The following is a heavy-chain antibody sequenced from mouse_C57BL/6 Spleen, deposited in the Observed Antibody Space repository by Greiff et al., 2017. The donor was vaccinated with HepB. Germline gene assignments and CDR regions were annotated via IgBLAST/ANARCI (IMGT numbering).Heavy chain of an antibody. D-gene: IGHD1-1*01. J-gene: IGHJ4*01. CDR3: ARSGDYSYYAMDY. CDR1: GYSFTGYY. Sequence: DVQLQESGPELVKPGASVKISCKASGYSFTGYYMNWVKQSPEKSLEWIGEINPSTGGTTYNQKFKAKATLTVDKSSSTAYMQLKSLTSEDSAVYYCARSGDYSYYAMDYWGQGTSVTVSS. CDR2: INPSTGGT. V-gene: IGHV1-42*01.